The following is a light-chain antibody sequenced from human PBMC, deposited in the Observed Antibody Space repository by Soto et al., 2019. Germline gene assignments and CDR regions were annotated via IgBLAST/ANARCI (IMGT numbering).Light chain of an antibody. Sequence: EIVVTQSPATLSLSPGERATLSCRASQSVSSYLAWYQQKPGQAPRLLIYDATNRATGIPARFSGSGSGTDFTLTISSLEPEDFAVYYCQQRSNWPPWTVGQGTKVDSK. CDR1: QSVSSY. CDR2: DAT. V-gene: IGKV3-11*01. CDR3: QQRSNWPPWT. J-gene: IGKJ1*01.